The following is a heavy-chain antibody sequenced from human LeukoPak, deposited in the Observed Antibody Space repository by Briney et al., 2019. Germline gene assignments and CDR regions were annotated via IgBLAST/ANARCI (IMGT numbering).Heavy chain of an antibody. CDR3: AKEGRILRFLEWSHDAFDI. D-gene: IGHD3-3*01. CDR2: ISGSGGST. CDR1: GFTFSSYA. V-gene: IGHV3-23*01. J-gene: IGHJ3*02. Sequence: GGSLRLSCAASGFTFSSYAMSWVRQAPGKGLEWVSAISGSGGSTYYEDSVKGRFTISRDNSKNTLYLQMNSLRAEDTAVYYCAKEGRILRFLEWSHDAFDIWGQGTMVTVSS.